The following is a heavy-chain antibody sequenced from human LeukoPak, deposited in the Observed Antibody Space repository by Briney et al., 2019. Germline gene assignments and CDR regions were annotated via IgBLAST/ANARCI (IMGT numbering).Heavy chain of an antibody. CDR2: ISGSGGST. V-gene: IGHV3-23*01. CDR1: GFTFSSYA. Sequence: GGSLRLSCAASGFTFSSYAMSWVRQAPGKGLEWVSAISGSGGSTYYADSVKGRFTISRDNSKNTLYLQMNSLRVEDTAVYYCARVYSSGWYQTGFDYWGQGTLVTVSS. CDR3: ARVYSSGWYQTGFDY. D-gene: IGHD6-19*01. J-gene: IGHJ4*02.